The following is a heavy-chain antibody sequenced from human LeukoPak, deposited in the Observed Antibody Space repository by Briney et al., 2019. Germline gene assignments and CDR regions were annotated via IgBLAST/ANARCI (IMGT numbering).Heavy chain of an antibody. CDR3: ASAPGGYFDWSRPNS. D-gene: IGHD3-9*01. J-gene: IGHJ4*02. V-gene: IGHV3-74*01. CDR1: GFTFSSYW. Sequence: GSLRLSCAASGFTFSSYWMHWVRPAPGKGLVWVSRINSDGSSTSYADSVKGRFTISRDNAKNTLYLQMNSLRAEDTAVYYCASAPGGYFDWSRPNSWGQGTLVTVSS. CDR2: INSDGSST.